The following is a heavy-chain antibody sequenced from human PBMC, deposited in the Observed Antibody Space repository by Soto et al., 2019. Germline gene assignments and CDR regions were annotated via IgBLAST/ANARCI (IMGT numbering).Heavy chain of an antibody. CDR2: IYYTGSA. CDR1: SGPIRRGPYY. Sequence: QVQLQESGPGLVKPSQTLSLTCNVSSGPIRRGPYYWSWIRQHPGEGLEWIGYIYYTGSAYYNPSRESRVTMAINTSKSHFSLKLISVTAEDTAVYYCARGTMVRGVTPFDIWGLGTMVTVSS. D-gene: IGHD3-10*01. V-gene: IGHV4-31*03. CDR3: ARGTMVRGVTPFDI. J-gene: IGHJ3*02.